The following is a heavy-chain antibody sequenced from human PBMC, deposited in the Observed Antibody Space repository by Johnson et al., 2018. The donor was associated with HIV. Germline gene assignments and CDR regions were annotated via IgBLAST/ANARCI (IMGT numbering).Heavy chain of an antibody. V-gene: IGHV3-66*01. CDR3: ARAPPYGDYGDTFDI. Sequence: VQLVESGGGVVRPGGSLRLSCAASGFTVSSDYMNWVRQAPGKGLEWVSVIYSAGTTYYADSVKGRFTIFRDNSKNTLYLQMTSLRAEDTAVYYCARAPPYGDYGDTFDIWGQGTMVSVSS. CDR2: IYSAGTT. CDR1: GFTVSSDY. J-gene: IGHJ3*02. D-gene: IGHD4-17*01.